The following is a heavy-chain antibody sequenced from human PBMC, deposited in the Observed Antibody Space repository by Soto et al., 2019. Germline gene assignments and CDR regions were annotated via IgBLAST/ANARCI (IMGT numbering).Heavy chain of an antibody. CDR3: ARGKIPEYYYYGMDV. V-gene: IGHV4-34*01. D-gene: IGHD2-21*01. Sequence: SETLSLTCAVYGGSFSGYYWSWIRQPPGKGLEWIGEINHSGSTNYNPSLKSRVTISVDTSKNQFSLKLSSVTAADTAVYYCARGKIPEYYYYGMDVWGQGTTVTVSS. J-gene: IGHJ6*02. CDR2: INHSGST. CDR1: GGSFSGYY.